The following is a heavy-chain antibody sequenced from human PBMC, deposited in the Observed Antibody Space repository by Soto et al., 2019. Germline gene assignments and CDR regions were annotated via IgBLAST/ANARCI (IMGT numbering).Heavy chain of an antibody. Sequence: GGSLRLSCAASGFTFSSYEMNWVRQAPGKGLEWVSYISSSGSTIYYADSVKGRFTISRDNAKNSLYLQMNSLRAEDTAVYYCARGVYQLLSYWYFDLWGRGTLVTVSS. CDR1: GFTFSSYE. CDR3: ARGVYQLLSYWYFDL. J-gene: IGHJ2*01. D-gene: IGHD2-2*01. CDR2: ISSSGSTI. V-gene: IGHV3-48*03.